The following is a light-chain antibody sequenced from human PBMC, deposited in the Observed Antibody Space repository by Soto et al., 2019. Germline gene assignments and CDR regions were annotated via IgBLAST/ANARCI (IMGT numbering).Light chain of an antibody. J-gene: IGLJ1*01. CDR2: TNN. CDR3: QSFDSSLSGYV. V-gene: IGLV1-40*01. Sequence: QSVLTQPPSVSGAPGQRVTISCTGSSSNIGAGYDVHWYQQLPGAAPKLLIFTNNNRPSGVPDRFSGSKSMTSASLAITGLQAEDEADYYCQSFDSSLSGYVFGTGTKLTVL. CDR1: SSNIGAGYD.